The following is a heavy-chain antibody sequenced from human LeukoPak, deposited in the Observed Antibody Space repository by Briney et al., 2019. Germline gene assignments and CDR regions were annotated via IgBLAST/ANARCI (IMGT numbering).Heavy chain of an antibody. CDR1: GYTFTGYY. Sequence: ASVKVSCKASGYTFTGYYMHWVRQAPGQGLEWMGWINPNSGGTNYAQKFQGRVTMTRDTSISTAYMELSRLRSDDTAVYYCARDSGDYCSSTSCSLSLDYWGQGTLVTVSS. CDR3: ARDSGDYCSSTSCSLSLDY. J-gene: IGHJ4*02. CDR2: INPNSGGT. V-gene: IGHV1-2*02. D-gene: IGHD2-2*01.